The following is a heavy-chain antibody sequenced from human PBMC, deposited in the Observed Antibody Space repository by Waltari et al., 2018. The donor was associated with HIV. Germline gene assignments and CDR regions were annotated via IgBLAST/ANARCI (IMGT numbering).Heavy chain of an antibody. CDR2: IKQDGSEK. CDR1: GFTFSCSW. J-gene: IGHJ4*02. D-gene: IGHD6-19*01. Sequence: EVQLVESGGGLVQPGGSLSLSCAASGFTFSCSWMSWVGQAPGKGLEWVANIKQDGSEKYYVDSVKGRFTISRDNAKNSLYLQMNSLRAEDTAVYYCARDGGIAVAGKDYWGQGTLVTVSS. V-gene: IGHV3-7*01. CDR3: ARDGGIAVAGKDY.